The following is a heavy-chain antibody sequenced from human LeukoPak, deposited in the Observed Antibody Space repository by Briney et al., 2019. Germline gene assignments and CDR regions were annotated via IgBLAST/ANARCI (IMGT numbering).Heavy chain of an antibody. V-gene: IGHV3-7*03. CDR3: VSRAYCGGNCPSHFDY. D-gene: IGHD2-21*02. J-gene: IGHJ4*02. CDR2: IKQDGSEQ. CDR1: GFIFSKNW. Sequence: GGSLRLSCAASGFIFSKNWMSWVRQAPGKGLEWVANIKQDGSEQYYVDSVRGRFITSRDNAKNTLFLQMNSLRSEDTAVYYCVSRAYCGGNCPSHFDYWGRGTLVAVSS.